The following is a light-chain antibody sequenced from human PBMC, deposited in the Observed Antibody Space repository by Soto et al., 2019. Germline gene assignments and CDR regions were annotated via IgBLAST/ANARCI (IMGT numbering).Light chain of an antibody. CDR1: SSNIGAGYD. Sequence: QSALTQPPSVSGAPGQRVTISCTGSSSNIGAGYDVHWYQQLPGTAPKLLTYGNSNRPSGVPDRFSGSKSGTSASLAITGLQAEDEADYYCQSYDSSLSGSDVFVTGTKVTVL. CDR2: GNS. J-gene: IGLJ1*01. V-gene: IGLV1-40*01. CDR3: QSYDSSLSGSDV.